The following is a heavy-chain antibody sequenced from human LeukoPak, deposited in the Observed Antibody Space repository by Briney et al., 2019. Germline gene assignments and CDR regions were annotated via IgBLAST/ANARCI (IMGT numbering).Heavy chain of an antibody. D-gene: IGHD2-8*01. V-gene: IGHV1-2*02. CDR3: ARDGWNGYYYMDV. CDR1: GYTFTGYY. J-gene: IGHJ6*03. Sequence: ASVKVSCKASGYTFTGYYMHWVRQAPGQGLEWMGWINPNSGGTNYAQKFQGRVTMTRDTSISTAYMELSRLRSEDTAVYYCARDGWNGYYYMDVWGKGTTVTVSS. CDR2: INPNSGGT.